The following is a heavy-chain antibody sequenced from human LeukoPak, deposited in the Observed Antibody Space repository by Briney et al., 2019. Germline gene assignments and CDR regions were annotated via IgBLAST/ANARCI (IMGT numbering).Heavy chain of an antibody. CDR2: IYYTGST. Sequence: SETLSLTCTISGGSISTYYWSWIRQPPGKGLEWIGYIYYTGSTNYNPSPKSRVTFSVDTSKNHFSLKLISVTAADTAVCYCARGRGGGGSSNNWFDPWGQGTLVTVSS. D-gene: IGHD2-15*01. CDR3: ARGRGGGGSSNNWFDP. V-gene: IGHV4-59*08. CDR1: GGSISTYY. J-gene: IGHJ5*02.